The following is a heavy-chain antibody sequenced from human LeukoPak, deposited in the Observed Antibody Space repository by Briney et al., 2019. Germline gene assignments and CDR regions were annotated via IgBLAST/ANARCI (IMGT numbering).Heavy chain of an antibody. CDR1: GFTFSSYS. Sequence: GGSLRLSCAASGFTFSSYSMNWVRQAPGKGLEWVSSIISSSSYIYYADSVKGRFTISRDNAKNSLYLQMNSLRDEDTAVYYCARAGDYGDYFDYWGQGTLVTVSS. CDR3: ARAGDYGDYFDY. J-gene: IGHJ4*02. D-gene: IGHD4-17*01. CDR2: IISSSSYI. V-gene: IGHV3-21*01.